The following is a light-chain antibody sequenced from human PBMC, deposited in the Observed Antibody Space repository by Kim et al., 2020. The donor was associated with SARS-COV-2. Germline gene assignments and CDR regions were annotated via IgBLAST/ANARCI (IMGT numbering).Light chain of an antibody. CDR3: QQYGTSPYT. CDR2: AAS. V-gene: IGKV3-20*01. Sequence: LSPGERATLSCRASQSVSRSFLAWYQQKPGQAPRLLIYAASRRATGIPDRFSGSGSGADFTLTISRLEPEDFAVYYCQQYGTSPYTFGQGTKLEIK. CDR1: QSVSRSF. J-gene: IGKJ2*01.